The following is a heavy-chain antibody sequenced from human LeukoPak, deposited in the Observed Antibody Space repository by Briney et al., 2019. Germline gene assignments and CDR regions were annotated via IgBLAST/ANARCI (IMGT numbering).Heavy chain of an antibody. CDR2: ISYDGSNK. CDR1: GFTFSTYA. J-gene: IGHJ5*02. D-gene: IGHD3-10*01. V-gene: IGHV3-30-3*01. Sequence: PGRSLRLSCAASGFTFSTYAMHWVRQAPGKGLEWVAFISYDGSNKYCADSVKGRFTISRDNPKNTLNLQMNSLRAEDTAVYYCARSGGSGSYYKWFDPWGQGTLVTVSS. CDR3: ARSGGSGSYYKWFDP.